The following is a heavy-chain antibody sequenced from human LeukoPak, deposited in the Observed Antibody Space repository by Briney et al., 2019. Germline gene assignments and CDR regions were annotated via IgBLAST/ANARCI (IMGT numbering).Heavy chain of an antibody. Sequence: SLRLSCTASGFTFGDYAMSWVRQAPGKGLEWVGFIRSKAYGGTTEYAASVKGRFTISRDDSKSIAYLQMNSLRAEDTAVYYCAKTYYYDSSGGYWGQGTLVTVSS. V-gene: IGHV3-49*04. D-gene: IGHD3-22*01. CDR3: AKTYYYDSSGGY. J-gene: IGHJ4*02. CDR2: IRSKAYGGTT. CDR1: GFTFGDYA.